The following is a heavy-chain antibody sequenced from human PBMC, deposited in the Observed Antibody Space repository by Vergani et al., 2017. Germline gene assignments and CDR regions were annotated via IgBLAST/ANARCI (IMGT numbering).Heavy chain of an antibody. Sequence: QVQLQQWGAGLLKPSETLSLTCAVYGGSFSGYYWSWIRQPPGKGLEWIGEINHSGSTNYNPSLKSRVTISVDTSKNTLYLQMNSLRAEDTAVYYCAKDPQIYYYDSSGYYSSDYFDYWGQGTLVTVSS. V-gene: IGHV4-34*01. CDR1: GGSFSGYY. CDR2: INHSGST. J-gene: IGHJ4*02. CDR3: AKDPQIYYYDSSGYYSSDYFDY. D-gene: IGHD3-22*01.